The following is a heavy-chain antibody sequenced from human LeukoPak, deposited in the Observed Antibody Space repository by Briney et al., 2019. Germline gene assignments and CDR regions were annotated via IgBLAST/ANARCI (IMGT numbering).Heavy chain of an antibody. J-gene: IGHJ4*02. V-gene: IGHV3-48*03. CDR1: GFTFSSYE. Sequence: PGGSLRLSCAASGFTFSSYEMNWVRQAPGKGLEWVSYISSSGSTIYYADSVKGRFTISRDNAKNSLYLQMNSLRAKDTAVYYCARDLRTIGAARALDYWGQGTLVTVPS. CDR3: ARDLRTIGAARALDY. CDR2: ISSSGSTI. D-gene: IGHD6-6*01.